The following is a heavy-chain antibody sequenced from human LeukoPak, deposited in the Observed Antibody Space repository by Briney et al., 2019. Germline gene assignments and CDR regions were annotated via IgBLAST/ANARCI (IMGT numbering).Heavy chain of an antibody. J-gene: IGHJ4*02. CDR2: IKQDGSEK. CDR3: ARDKYDFWSYFDY. D-gene: IGHD3-3*01. V-gene: IGHV3-7*03. Sequence: GGSLRLSCAASGFTFSSYWMSWVRQAPGKGLEWVANIKQDGSEKYYVDSVKGRFTISRGNAKNSLYLQMNSLRAEDTAVYYCARDKYDFWSYFDYWGQGTLVTVSS. CDR1: GFTFSSYW.